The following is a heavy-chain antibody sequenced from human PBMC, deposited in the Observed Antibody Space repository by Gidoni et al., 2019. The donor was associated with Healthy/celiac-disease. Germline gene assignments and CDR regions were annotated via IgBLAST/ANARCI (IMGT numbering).Heavy chain of an antibody. J-gene: IGHJ4*02. CDR1: GGTFSSYA. CDR2: IIPIFGTA. CDR3: ARDYYDSSGYYHPYYYFDY. V-gene: IGHV1-69*06. Sequence: QVQLVQSGAEVKKPGSSVKVSCKASGGTFSSYAISWVRQAPGQGLEWMGGIIPIFGTANYAQKFQGRVTITADKSTSTAYMELSSLRSEDTAVYYCARDYYDSSGYYHPYYYFDYWGQGTLVTVSS. D-gene: IGHD3-22*01.